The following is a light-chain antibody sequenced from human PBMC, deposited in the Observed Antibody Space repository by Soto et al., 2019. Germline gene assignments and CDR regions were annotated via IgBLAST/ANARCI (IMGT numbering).Light chain of an antibody. CDR1: QSISSY. Sequence: DIQMTQSPSSLSASVGDRVTITCRASQSISSYLNWYQQKPGKAPKLLIYAASSLQSGVPSRFSGSGSVTDFTLTISSLQAEDFAHYYCQQSYRTLTFGGGTKVEIK. J-gene: IGKJ4*01. CDR3: QQSYRTLT. V-gene: IGKV1-39*01. CDR2: AAS.